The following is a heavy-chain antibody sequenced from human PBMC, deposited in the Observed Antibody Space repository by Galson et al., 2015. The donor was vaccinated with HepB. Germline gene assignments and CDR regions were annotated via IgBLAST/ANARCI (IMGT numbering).Heavy chain of an antibody. CDR2: VKQDGSED. V-gene: IGHV3-7*01. D-gene: IGHD5-18*01. J-gene: IGHJ4*02. CDR3: ATLRGYTYGQQIYFDC. CDR1: GFTFSNSW. Sequence: SLRLSCAVSGFTFSNSWMSWVRQVPGKGLEWVANVKQDGSEDYYVDSVKGRFTISRDNANSSVYLQVNSLRVEDTAMYYCATLRGYTYGQQIYFDCWGQGTLVTVSS.